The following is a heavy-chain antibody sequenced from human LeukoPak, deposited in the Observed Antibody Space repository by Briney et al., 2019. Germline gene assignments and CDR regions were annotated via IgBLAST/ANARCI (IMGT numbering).Heavy chain of an antibody. J-gene: IGHJ2*01. CDR1: GYTFTRYD. Sequence: ASVRVSCKTSGYTFTRYDINWVRQAPGQGLEWMGWLNPGRGNTGYAPEFQGRVTFTRDTSINTVYMELSSLRSEDTAVYYCARQAEAGRRFYFDLWGRGTLVIVSS. D-gene: IGHD6-19*01. CDR2: LNPGRGNT. CDR3: ARQAEAGRRFYFDL. V-gene: IGHV1-8*01.